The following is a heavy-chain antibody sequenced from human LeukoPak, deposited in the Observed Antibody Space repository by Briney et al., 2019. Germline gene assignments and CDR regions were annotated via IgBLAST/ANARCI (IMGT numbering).Heavy chain of an antibody. CDR1: GFTFNNAW. CDR2: IKSKNVGGTT. Sequence: GGSLRLSCAASGFTFNNAWMNWVRQAPGKGLEWVGRIKSKNVGGTTDYAAPVKGRFTISRDDSKNTVYLQMNSLKIEDAAVYYCTSHAAFDPWGQGTLVTVSS. V-gene: IGHV3-15*01. J-gene: IGHJ5*02. CDR3: TSHAAFDP.